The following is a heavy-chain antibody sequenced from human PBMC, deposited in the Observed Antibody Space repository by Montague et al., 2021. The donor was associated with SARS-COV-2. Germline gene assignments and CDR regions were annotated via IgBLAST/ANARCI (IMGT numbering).Heavy chain of an antibody. V-gene: IGHV4-59*12. CDR1: GGSISSYY. CDR2: INHSGST. Sequence: SETLSLTCTVSGGSISSYYWSWIRQPPGTGLEWIWDINHSGSTNYNPSLKIRVTISIDTSKTQFSLKLTSVTAADTAVYYCARATSSEYYDGCGNYTYFDYWGQGTLVTVSS. D-gene: IGHD3-22*01. J-gene: IGHJ4*02. CDR3: ARATSSEYYDGCGNYTYFDY.